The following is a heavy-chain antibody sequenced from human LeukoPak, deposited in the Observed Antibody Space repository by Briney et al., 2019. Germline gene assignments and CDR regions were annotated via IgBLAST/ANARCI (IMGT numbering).Heavy chain of an antibody. CDR1: GFTFSSYS. D-gene: IGHD2-15*01. CDR2: ISSSSSYI. V-gene: IGHV3-21*01. J-gene: IGHJ4*02. Sequence: GGSLRLSCAASGFTFSSYSMNWVRQAPGKGLEWVSSISSSSSYICYADSVKGRFTISRDNAKNSLYLQMNSLRAEDTAGYYCARDPGPRPGGYWGQGTLVTVSS. CDR3: ARDPGPRPGGY.